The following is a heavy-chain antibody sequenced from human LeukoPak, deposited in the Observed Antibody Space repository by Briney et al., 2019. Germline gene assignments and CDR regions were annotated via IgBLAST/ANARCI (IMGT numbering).Heavy chain of an antibody. V-gene: IGHV3-23*01. Sequence: GGSLRLSCAASGFTFSSYAMSWVRQAPGQGLEWVSAISGSGGSTYYADSVKGRFIVSRDDSKNTAYLQMNSLKTEDTAVYYCTRRDYYGSGNPGVVDIWGQGTMVTVSS. CDR2: ISGSGGST. CDR3: TRRDYYGSGNPGVVDI. CDR1: GFTFSSYA. D-gene: IGHD3-10*01. J-gene: IGHJ3*02.